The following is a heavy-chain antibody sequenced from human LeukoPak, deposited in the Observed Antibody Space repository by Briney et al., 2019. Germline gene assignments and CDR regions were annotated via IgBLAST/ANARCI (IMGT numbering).Heavy chain of an antibody. J-gene: IGHJ3*02. V-gene: IGHV4-4*07. Sequence: PSETLSLTCTVSGGSISSYYWSWIRQPAGKGLEWIGRIYTSGSANYNPSLKSRVTMSLHTSKNQFSLKLSSVTAADTAVYYCARTESSGYYDDAFDIWGQGTMVTVSP. D-gene: IGHD3-22*01. CDR3: ARTESSGYYDDAFDI. CDR2: IYTSGSA. CDR1: GGSISSYY.